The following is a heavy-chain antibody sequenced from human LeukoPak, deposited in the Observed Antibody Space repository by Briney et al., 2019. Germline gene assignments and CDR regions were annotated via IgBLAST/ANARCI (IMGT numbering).Heavy chain of an antibody. CDR2: ISGSGGTT. V-gene: IGHV3-23*01. Sequence: QPGGSLRLSCAASGFTFSSYAMTWVRQAPGKGLEWVSAISGSGGTTYYTDSVKGRLTISRDNSKNTLYLQMNSLRAEDTAVYYCAKDREAYSSSWYYFDYWGQGTLVTVSS. CDR3: AKDREAYSSSWYYFDY. J-gene: IGHJ4*02. D-gene: IGHD6-13*01. CDR1: GFTFSSYA.